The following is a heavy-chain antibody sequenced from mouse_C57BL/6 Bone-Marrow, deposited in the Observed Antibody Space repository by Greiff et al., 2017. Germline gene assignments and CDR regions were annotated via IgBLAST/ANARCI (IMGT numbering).Heavy chain of an antibody. V-gene: IGHV3-6*01. J-gene: IGHJ1*03. CDR3: ARGGVYYYGSSWYFDV. CDR1: GYSITSGYY. Sequence: EVHLVESGPGLVKPSQSLSLTCSVTGYSITSGYYWNWIRQFPGNKLEWMGYISYDGSNNYNPSLKNRISITRDTSKNQFFLKLNSVTTEDTATYYCARGGVYYYGSSWYFDVWGTGTTVTVSS. CDR2: ISYDGSN. D-gene: IGHD1-1*01.